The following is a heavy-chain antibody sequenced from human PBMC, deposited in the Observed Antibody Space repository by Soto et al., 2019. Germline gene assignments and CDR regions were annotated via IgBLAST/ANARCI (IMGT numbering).Heavy chain of an antibody. J-gene: IGHJ3*02. CDR3: ARDIAAAGYDAFDI. V-gene: IGHV1-2*04. CDR2: INPNSGGT. Sequence: ASVKVSCKASGYTFTGYYMHWVRQAPGQGLEWMGWINPNSGGTNYAQKFQGWVTMTRDTSISTAYMELSRLRSDDTAVYYCARDIAAAGYDAFDIWGQGTMVTVSS. D-gene: IGHD6-13*01. CDR1: GYTFTGYY.